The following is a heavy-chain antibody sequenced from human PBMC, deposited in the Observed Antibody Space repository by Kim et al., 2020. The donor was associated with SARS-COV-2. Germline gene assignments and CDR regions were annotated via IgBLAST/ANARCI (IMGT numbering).Heavy chain of an antibody. J-gene: IGHJ6*02. V-gene: IGHV1-2*04. Sequence: ASVKVSCKASGYTFTGYYMHWVRQAPGQGLEWMGWINPNSGGTNYAQKFQGWVTMTRDTSISTAYMELSRLRSDDTAVYYCARGGYCSSTSCYDGEGYYYFGMDVWGQGTTVTVSS. D-gene: IGHD2-2*03. CDR3: ARGGYCSSTSCYDGEGYYYFGMDV. CDR2: INPNSGGT. CDR1: GYTFTGYY.